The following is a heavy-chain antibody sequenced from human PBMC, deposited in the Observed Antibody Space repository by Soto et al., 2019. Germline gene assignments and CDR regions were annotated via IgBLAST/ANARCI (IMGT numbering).Heavy chain of an antibody. V-gene: IGHV3-66*01. D-gene: IGHD6-6*01. CDR2: IHSGGST. J-gene: IGHJ4*02. Sequence: CAASGFTVSSNYMSWVRQAPGKGLECVSIIHSGGSTYYADSVKGRFTMTEDTSTDTAYMELSSLRSEDTAVYYCARAPGGSSSFVDYWGQGTLVTVSS. CDR1: GFTVSSNY. CDR3: ARAPGGSSSFVDY.